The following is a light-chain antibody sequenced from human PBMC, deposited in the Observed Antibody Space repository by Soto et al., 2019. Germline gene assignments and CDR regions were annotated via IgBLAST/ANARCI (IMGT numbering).Light chain of an antibody. CDR2: EAS. V-gene: IGKV3-11*01. Sequence: EIVLTQSPVTLSLSPGERATLSCRASQSVDCYLAWYQQKPGQAPRLLIYEASNRASGIPARFSGSGSGTDFTLTISSLEPEDFAVYYCQQRSNWPLTFGGGTKVEIK. CDR3: QQRSNWPLT. J-gene: IGKJ4*01. CDR1: QSVDCY.